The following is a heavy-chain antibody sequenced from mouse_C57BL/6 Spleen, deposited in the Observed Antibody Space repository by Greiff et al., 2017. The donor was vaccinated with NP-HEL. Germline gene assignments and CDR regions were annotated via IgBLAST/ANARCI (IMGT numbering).Heavy chain of an antibody. D-gene: IGHD1-1*01. CDR2: INPGSGGT. V-gene: IGHV1-54*01. Sequence: VQLEQSGAELVRPGTSVKVSCKASGYAFTNYLIEWVKQRPGQGLEWIGVINPGSGGTNYNEKFKGKATLTADKSSSTAYMQLSSLTSEDSAVDFCARGHYDGSSYNYAMDYWGQGTSVTVSS. J-gene: IGHJ4*01. CDR3: ARGHYDGSSYNYAMDY. CDR1: GYAFTNYL.